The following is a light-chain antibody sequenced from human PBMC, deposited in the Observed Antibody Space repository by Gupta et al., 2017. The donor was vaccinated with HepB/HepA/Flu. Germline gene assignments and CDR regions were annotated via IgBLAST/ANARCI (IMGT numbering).Light chain of an antibody. J-gene: IGLJ2*01. V-gene: IGLV3-19*01. CDR2: GKN. CDR1: SLRGYY. CDR3: YSGDTSGNHLGL. Sequence: SSELTQDPAVSVVLGQTVRITCQGDSLRGYYATWYQKKPGQAPLLVIYGKNDRPSGIPDRFSGSNSGNTASLTITRAQAEDEADYYCYSGDTSGNHLGLFGGETKLTV.